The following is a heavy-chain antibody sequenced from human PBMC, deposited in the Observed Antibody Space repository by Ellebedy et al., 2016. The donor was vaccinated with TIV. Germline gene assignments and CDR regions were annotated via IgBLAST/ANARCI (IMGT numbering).Heavy chain of an antibody. CDR1: DLPSFSGYY. D-gene: IGHD3/OR15-3a*01. V-gene: IGHV4-38-2*01. CDR3: ARGRDLSLDA. CDR2: GYQSGIT. Sequence: SETLSLXXEVDLPSFSGYYWGWIRQSPGKGLEWIGSGYQSGITYYNPSLKSRVTISVDTSKNQFSLKLSSVTAADTAVYYCARGRDLSLDAWGQGTLVTVSS. J-gene: IGHJ1*01.